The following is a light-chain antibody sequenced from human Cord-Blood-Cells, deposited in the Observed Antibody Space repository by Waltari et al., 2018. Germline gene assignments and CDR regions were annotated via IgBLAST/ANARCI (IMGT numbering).Light chain of an antibody. Sequence: QSALNEPASASGSPGQSVTTSCPGTSSDVGGSNYGPWYQQHQGKAPKLLIYDVSNRSSGVTNRFSDSKSGNTASLTICGLQAEDEADYSCSSYTSTSTPVVFGGGTKLTVL. CDR2: DVS. V-gene: IGLV2-14*01. CDR3: SSYTSTSTPVV. J-gene: IGLJ2*01. CDR1: SSDVGGSNY.